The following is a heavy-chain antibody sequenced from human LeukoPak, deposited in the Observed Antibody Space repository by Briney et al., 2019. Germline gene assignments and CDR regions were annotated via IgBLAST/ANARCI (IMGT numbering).Heavy chain of an antibody. D-gene: IGHD2-15*01. CDR2: VSYDESNK. CDR3: AKETLGYCSGGSCQGLNY. Sequence: GGSLRLSCAASGFTFTIYGMYWVRQAPGKGLEWVAMVSYDESNKYYTDSVKGRFTISRDNSKNTLYLQMNSLRAEDTAIYYCAKETLGYCSGGSCQGLNYWGQGTLVTVSS. CDR1: GFTFTIYG. V-gene: IGHV3-30*18. J-gene: IGHJ4*02.